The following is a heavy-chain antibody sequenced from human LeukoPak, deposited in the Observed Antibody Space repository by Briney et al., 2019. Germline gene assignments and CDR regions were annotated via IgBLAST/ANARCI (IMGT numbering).Heavy chain of an antibody. D-gene: IGHD6-19*01. CDR3: ARDRSASIAVVTAEIDY. V-gene: IGHV3-21*01. CDR2: ISSSSSYI. Sequence: GGSLRLSCAASGFTFSTYSMNWVRQAPGKGLEWVSSISSSSSYIYYADSVKGRFTISRDNAKDSLYMQMNGLRAEDTAVYYCARDRSASIAVVTAEIDYWGQGTLVTVSS. CDR1: GFTFSTYS. J-gene: IGHJ4*02.